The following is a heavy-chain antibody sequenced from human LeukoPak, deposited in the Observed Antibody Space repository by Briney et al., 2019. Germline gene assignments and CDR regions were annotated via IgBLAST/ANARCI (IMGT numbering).Heavy chain of an antibody. J-gene: IGHJ4*02. CDR3: ARATVTGLYYFDF. CDR2: IRYGGST. D-gene: IGHD2-2*02. CDR1: GYSLSSSTYY. V-gene: IGHV4-39*07. Sequence: SETLSLTCTVSGYSLSSSTYYWGWVRQPPGKGLEWVGSIRYGGSTYYNPSLKSRVTVSGDTSKNQFSLRLTSVTAADTAVFYCARATVTGLYYFDFWGQGTLVTVSS.